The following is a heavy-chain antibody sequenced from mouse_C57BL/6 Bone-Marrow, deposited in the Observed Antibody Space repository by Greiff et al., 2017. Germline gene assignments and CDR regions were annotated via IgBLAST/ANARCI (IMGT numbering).Heavy chain of an antibody. CDR3: ARSRPMDVYCDY. J-gene: IGHJ2*01. CDR2: IHPSDSDT. D-gene: IGHD2-3*01. Sequence: QVQLQQPGAELVKPGASVKVSCKASGYTFTSYWMHWVKQRPGQGLEWIGRIHPSDSDTNYNQKFKGKDTLTVDKSSSAAYMQLSGLTSEDSAVYYCARSRPMDVYCDYWGQGTTLTVSS. CDR1: GYTFTSYW. V-gene: IGHV1-74*01.